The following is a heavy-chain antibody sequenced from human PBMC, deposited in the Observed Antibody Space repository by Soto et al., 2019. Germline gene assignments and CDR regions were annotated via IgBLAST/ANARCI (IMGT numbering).Heavy chain of an antibody. Sequence: SRTLSLPCAMSGDSVSSNSAAWNWIRQSPSRGLEWLGRTYYRSKWYNDYAVSVKSRITINPDTSKNQFSLQLNSVTPEDTAVYYCARVKAAAAGTRNYYYYGMDVWGQGTTVTVSS. CDR2: TYYRSKWYN. CDR3: ARVKAAAAGTRNYYYYGMDV. J-gene: IGHJ6*02. CDR1: GDSVSSNSAA. V-gene: IGHV6-1*01. D-gene: IGHD6-13*01.